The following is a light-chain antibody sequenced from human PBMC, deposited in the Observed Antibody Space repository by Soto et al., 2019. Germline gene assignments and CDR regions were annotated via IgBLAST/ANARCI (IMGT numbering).Light chain of an antibody. CDR3: QQYNSDST. V-gene: IGKV1-5*03. CDR2: KAS. Sequence: IQMTQSPSTLSASVGDRVTITCRASQSMSIWLDWYQQKQGKAPKLVIYKASSLESEVPSRFSGSGSGTEFTLTITILKPDDSATYYCQQYNSDSTFGQGTKVEIK. CDR1: QSMSIW. J-gene: IGKJ1*01.